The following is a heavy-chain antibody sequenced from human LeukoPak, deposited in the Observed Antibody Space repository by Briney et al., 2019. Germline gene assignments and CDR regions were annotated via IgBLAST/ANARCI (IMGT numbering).Heavy chain of an antibody. CDR1: GYTFTGYY. Sequence: ASVKVSCKASGYTFTGYYMHLVRQDPRLGLQWMGWINPNTGGTDYAQKFQGRVTMTRDTSISTVYMELSSLRSDDTAVYYCARADSVPAGDYHYWYMDVWGKGTTVTVSS. CDR2: INPNTGGT. J-gene: IGHJ6*03. CDR3: ARADSVPAGDYHYWYMDV. D-gene: IGHD2-2*01. V-gene: IGHV1-2*02.